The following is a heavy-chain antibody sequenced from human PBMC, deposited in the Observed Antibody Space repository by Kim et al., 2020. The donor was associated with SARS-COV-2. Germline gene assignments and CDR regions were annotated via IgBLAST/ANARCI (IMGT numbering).Heavy chain of an antibody. D-gene: IGHD3-16*01. J-gene: IGHJ3*02. CDR3: TRYTFAMAPRTFDI. V-gene: IGHV3-7*01. Sequence: VDSVKGRFTTARDDAKSSLYLQMNSLRVEDTAVYYCTRYTFAMAPRTFDIWGQGTKVTVSS.